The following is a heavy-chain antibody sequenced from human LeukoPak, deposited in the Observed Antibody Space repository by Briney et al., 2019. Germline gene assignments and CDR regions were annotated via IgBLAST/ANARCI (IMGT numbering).Heavy chain of an antibody. CDR3: GRLRSLDQ. Sequence: PGGSLRLSCAASGCLFNKYWMTGVRQAPGKGLEWVANIKEDDSEIYYVDSVKGRFTISRDNAKKSLYLHMSSLRVEDTAVYFCGRLRSLDQWGQGTLVTVSS. D-gene: IGHD5-24*01. CDR2: IKEDDSEI. CDR1: GCLFNKYW. V-gene: IGHV3-7*01. J-gene: IGHJ4*02.